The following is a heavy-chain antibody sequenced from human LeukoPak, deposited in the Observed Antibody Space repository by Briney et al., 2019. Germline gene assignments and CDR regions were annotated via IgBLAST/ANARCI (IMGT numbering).Heavy chain of an antibody. Sequence: GGSLRLSCAASGFTFSSFDMIWVRQAPGKGLEWIAYIISNSSTIYYADSVKGRFTISRDNSKNMLYLQMNSLRVEDTAIYYCAGSLVVVPPWFDPWGQGTLVTVSS. J-gene: IGHJ5*02. CDR3: AGSLVVVPPWFDP. V-gene: IGHV3-48*01. D-gene: IGHD2-2*01. CDR2: IISNSSTI. CDR1: GFTFSSFD.